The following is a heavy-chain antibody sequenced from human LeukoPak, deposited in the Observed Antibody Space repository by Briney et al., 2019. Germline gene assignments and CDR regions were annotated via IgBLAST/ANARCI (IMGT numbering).Heavy chain of an antibody. CDR1: GGSFSGYY. D-gene: IGHD3-16*02. CDR3: ARQGLASFVI. J-gene: IGHJ4*02. CDR2: INHSGST. Sequence: SETLSLTCPVYGGSFSGYYRSWIRQPPGKGLEWIGEINHSGSTNYNPSLKSRVTISVDTSKNQFSLKLSSVTAADTAVYYCARQGLASFVIWGQGTLVTFSS. V-gene: IGHV4-34*01.